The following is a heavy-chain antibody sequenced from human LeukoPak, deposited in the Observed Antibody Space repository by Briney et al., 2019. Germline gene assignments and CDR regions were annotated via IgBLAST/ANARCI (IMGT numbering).Heavy chain of an antibody. CDR3: AREASGYSYGYGEH. CDR1: GGSISTYY. V-gene: IGHV4-4*07. D-gene: IGHD5-18*01. Sequence: SETLTLTCTVSGGSISTYYYNWIRQPAGKGLEWLGRIYTSGSTNYNPSLKSRVTMSVDTSKNHHSLKLSSVTAADTAVYYCAREASGYSYGYGEHWGQGTLVTVSS. CDR2: IYTSGST. J-gene: IGHJ4*02.